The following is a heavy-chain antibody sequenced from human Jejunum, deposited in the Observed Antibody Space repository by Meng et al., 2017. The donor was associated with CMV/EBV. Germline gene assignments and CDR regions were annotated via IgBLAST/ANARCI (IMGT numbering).Heavy chain of an antibody. CDR1: GLSFSLSG. J-gene: IGHJ4*02. Sequence: QVHLVESGGGVVQPGGSLRLSCAASGLSFSLSGMHWVRQAPGKGLEWVTFIQSDGNNEYYADSVKGRFTISRDNSKNTVYLQMSSLRPEDTAVYYCAKDKGKFYFDYWGQGTLVTVSS. V-gene: IGHV3-30*02. CDR3: AKDKGKFYFDY. D-gene: IGHD3-10*01. CDR2: IQSDGNNE.